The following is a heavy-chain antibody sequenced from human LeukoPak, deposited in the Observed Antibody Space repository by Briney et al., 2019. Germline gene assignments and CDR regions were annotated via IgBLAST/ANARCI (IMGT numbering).Heavy chain of an antibody. CDR3: ARDNGSGSSLDY. D-gene: IGHD3-10*01. Sequence: SETLSLTCTVSGGSVSSGSYYWSWIRQLPGKGLEWIGYIYYSGSTNYNPSLKSRVTISVDTSKNQFSLKLSSVAAADTAVYYCARDNGSGSSLDYWGQGTLVTVSS. CDR1: GGSVSSGSYY. V-gene: IGHV4-61*01. J-gene: IGHJ4*02. CDR2: IYYSGST.